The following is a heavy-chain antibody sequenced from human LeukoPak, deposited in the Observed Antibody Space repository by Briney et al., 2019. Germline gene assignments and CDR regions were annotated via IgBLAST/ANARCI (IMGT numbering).Heavy chain of an antibody. CDR3: ARGPYSGYTLRPLDY. CDR1: GYTFTGYY. D-gene: IGHD5-12*01. CDR2: INPNSGGT. V-gene: IGHV1-2*02. J-gene: IGHJ4*02. Sequence: GAPVKVSCKASGYTFTGYYMHWVRQAPGQGLEWMGWINPNSGGTNYAQKFQGRVTMTRDTSISTAYMELSRLRSDDTAVYYCARGPYSGYTLRPLDYWGQGTLVTVSS.